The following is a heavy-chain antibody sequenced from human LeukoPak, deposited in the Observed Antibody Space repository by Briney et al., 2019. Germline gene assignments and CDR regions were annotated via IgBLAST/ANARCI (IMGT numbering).Heavy chain of an antibody. V-gene: IGHV3-33*01. J-gene: IGHJ3*02. CDR2: TWYDGSNK. Sequence: GGSLRLSCAASGFTFSSYGMHWVRQAPGKGLEWVAVTWYDGSNKYYADSVKGRFTISRDNSKNTLYLQMNSLRAEDTAVYYCARDRYYYDSSGYWRAFDIWGQGTMVTVSS. CDR3: ARDRYYYDSSGYWRAFDI. D-gene: IGHD3-22*01. CDR1: GFTFSSYG.